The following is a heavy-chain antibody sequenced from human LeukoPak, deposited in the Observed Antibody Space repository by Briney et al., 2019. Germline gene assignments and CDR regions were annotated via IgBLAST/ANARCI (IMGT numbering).Heavy chain of an antibody. J-gene: IGHJ4*02. CDR2: IIPIFGTA. Sequence: ASVEVSCKASGGTFSSYAISWVRQAPGQGLEWMGGIIPIFGTANYAQKFQGRVTITTDESTSTAYMELSSLRSEDTAVYYCARDRGYGNPYLDYWGQGTLVTVSS. V-gene: IGHV1-69*05. D-gene: IGHD5-12*01. CDR1: GGTFSSYA. CDR3: ARDRGYGNPYLDY.